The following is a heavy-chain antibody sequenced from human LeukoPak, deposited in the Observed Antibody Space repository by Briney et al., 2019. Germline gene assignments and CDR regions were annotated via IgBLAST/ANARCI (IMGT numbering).Heavy chain of an antibody. CDR1: GFTFSSYG. CDR3: ARTTEGGYTYGYFYYYYMDV. J-gene: IGHJ6*03. V-gene: IGHV3-30*03. D-gene: IGHD5-18*01. CDR2: ISYDGSNK. Sequence: GRSLRLSCAASGFTFSSYGMHWVRQAPGKRLEWVAVISYDGSNKYYADSVKGRFTISRDNSKNTLYLQMNSLRAEDTAVYYCARTTEGGYTYGYFYYYYMDVWGKGTTVTISS.